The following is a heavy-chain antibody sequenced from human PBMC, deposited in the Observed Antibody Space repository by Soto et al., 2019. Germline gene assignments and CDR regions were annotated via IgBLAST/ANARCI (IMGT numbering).Heavy chain of an antibody. Sequence: PGGSLRLSCAASGFTFSSYGMHWVRQAPGKGLEWVAVIWYDGSNKYYADSVKGRFTISRDNSKNTLYLQMNSLRAEDTAVYYCASLFSGVAGTPYYYFYGMDVWGQGTTVTVSS. CDR2: IWYDGSNK. CDR3: ASLFSGVAGTPYYYFYGMDV. V-gene: IGHV3-33*01. CDR1: GFTFSSYG. J-gene: IGHJ6*02. D-gene: IGHD6-19*01.